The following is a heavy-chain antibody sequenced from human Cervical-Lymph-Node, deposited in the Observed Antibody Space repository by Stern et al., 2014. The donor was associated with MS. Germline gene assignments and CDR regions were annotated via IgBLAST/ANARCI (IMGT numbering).Heavy chain of an antibody. V-gene: IGHV1-69*04. CDR1: GGTFISSYA. CDR2: IIPILGLP. CDR3: ARGVVSNRAAATLHNLFDP. Sequence: QVQLVQSGAEVKKPGSSVNVSCKASGGTFISSYAITWMRPPRGQGLEWVGRIIPILGLPNYAQKFQGRVTLTADTSTSTTYMELSSLRSEDTAVYYCARGVVSNRAAATLHNLFDPWGQGTLVTVSS. J-gene: IGHJ5*02. D-gene: IGHD2-15*01.